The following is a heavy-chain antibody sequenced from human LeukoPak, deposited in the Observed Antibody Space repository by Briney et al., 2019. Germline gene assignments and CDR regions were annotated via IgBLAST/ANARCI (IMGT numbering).Heavy chain of an antibody. CDR2: IYTSGST. V-gene: IGHV4-4*07. J-gene: IGHJ1*01. CDR1: GGSISSYY. Sequence: SETLSLTCTVSGGSISSYYWSWIRQPAGKGLEWIGRIYTSGSTNYNPSLKSRVTMSVDTSKNQFSLKLSPVTAADTAVYYCAIGGAVAIYEEIYFQHWGQGTLVTVSS. D-gene: IGHD6-19*01. CDR3: AIGGAVAIYEEIYFQH.